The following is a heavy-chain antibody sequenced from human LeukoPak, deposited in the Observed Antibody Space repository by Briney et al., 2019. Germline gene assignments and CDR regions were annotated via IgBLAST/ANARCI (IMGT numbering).Heavy chain of an antibody. CDR3: ARAMGGSSKGDY. J-gene: IGHJ4*02. CDR1: GFTFNTYS. CDR2: IDSSGGYM. D-gene: IGHD1-26*01. Sequence: GGSLRLSCEASGFTFNTYSMNWARQAPGKGLEWVSSIDSSGGYMFYADSVKGRFIISRDNAKDSLYLQMNSLRAEDTAVYYCARAMGGSSKGDYWGQGTLVTVSS. V-gene: IGHV3-21*06.